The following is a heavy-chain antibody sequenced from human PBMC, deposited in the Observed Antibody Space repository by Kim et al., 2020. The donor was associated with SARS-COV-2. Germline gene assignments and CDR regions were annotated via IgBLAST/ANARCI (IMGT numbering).Heavy chain of an antibody. CDR2: ISSDGRYK. Sequence: GGSLRLSCAASGFTFSAYAMLWVRQAPGKGPEWVAVISSDGRYKFYADSVKGRFTISRDSSKNTLYLQMNSLRAEDTAVYYCARPGVVGPTYWLYPWGQGTLVTVSS. CDR3: ARPGVVGPTYWLYP. D-gene: IGHD1-26*01. CDR1: GFTFSAYA. J-gene: IGHJ5*02. V-gene: IGHV3-30*14.